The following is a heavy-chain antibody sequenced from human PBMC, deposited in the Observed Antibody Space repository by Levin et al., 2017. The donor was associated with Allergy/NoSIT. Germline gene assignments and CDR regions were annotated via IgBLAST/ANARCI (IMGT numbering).Heavy chain of an antibody. Sequence: SCTVSGGSISGGGYHWTWIRQHPEKGLEWIGYIYYSGSTFYNPSLKSRLMISVHTSKNQFSLNVSSVTAADTAVYYCAREDGSTFDFWGQGALVTVAS. CDR2: IYYSGST. J-gene: IGHJ4*02. D-gene: IGHD2-2*03. CDR3: AREDGSTFDF. V-gene: IGHV4-31*03. CDR1: GGSISGGGYH.